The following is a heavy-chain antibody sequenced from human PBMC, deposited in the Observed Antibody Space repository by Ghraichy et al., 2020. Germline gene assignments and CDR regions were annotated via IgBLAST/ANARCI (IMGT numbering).Heavy chain of an antibody. D-gene: IGHD3-3*01. CDR3: ARGDYDFWSYYYYGMDV. V-gene: IGHV3-48*03. J-gene: IGHJ6*02. CDR1: GFTFSSYE. CDR2: ISSSGSTI. Sequence: GESLNISCAASGFTFSSYEMNWVRQAPGKGLEWVSYISSSGSTIYYADSVKGRFTISRDNAKNSLYLQMNSLRAEDTAVYYCARGDYDFWSYYYYGMDVWGQGTTVTVSS.